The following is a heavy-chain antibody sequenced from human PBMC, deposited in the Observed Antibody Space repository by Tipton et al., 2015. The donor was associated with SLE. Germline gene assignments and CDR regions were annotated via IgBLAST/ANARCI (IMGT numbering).Heavy chain of an antibody. J-gene: IGHJ4*02. CDR1: GGSISSGYY. Sequence: LRLSCTVSGGSISSGYYWGWIRQPPGKGLEWIGSIYHSGSTYYNPSLKSRVTISVDTSKNQFSLKLSSVTAADTAVYYCARAGRAWNLFDYWGQGTLVTVSS. CDR2: IYHSGST. CDR3: ARAGRAWNLFDY. V-gene: IGHV4-38-2*02. D-gene: IGHD1-1*01.